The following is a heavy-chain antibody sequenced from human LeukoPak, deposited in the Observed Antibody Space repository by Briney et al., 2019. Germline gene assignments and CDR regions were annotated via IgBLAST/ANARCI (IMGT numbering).Heavy chain of an antibody. Sequence: PSETLSLTCTVSGYSISSGYSWGWIRPPQGKGLEWIGNIYHSGRTYYSPSLRSRVTISLDTSKNQFSLKLSSVTAADTAVYYCARDAQYCSNGVCENWFAPGGQGTLVTVSS. D-gene: IGHD2-8*01. CDR2: IYHSGRT. V-gene: IGHV4-38-2*02. CDR3: ARDAQYCSNGVCENWFAP. J-gene: IGHJ5*02. CDR1: GYSISSGYS.